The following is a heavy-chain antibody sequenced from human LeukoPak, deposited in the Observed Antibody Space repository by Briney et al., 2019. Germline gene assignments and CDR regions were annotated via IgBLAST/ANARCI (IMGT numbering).Heavy chain of an antibody. Sequence: GGSLRLSCAASGFTFSSCAMHGVRQAPGRGLEWVGRIKSKTDGGTTDYAAPVKGRFTISRDDSKNTLYLQMNSLKPENTAVYYCTTDQMVRGVIITYYYYGMDVWGQGTTVTVSS. CDR3: TTDQMVRGVIITYYYYGMDV. CDR1: GFTFSSCA. J-gene: IGHJ6*02. V-gene: IGHV3-15*01. CDR2: IKSKTDGGTT. D-gene: IGHD3-10*01.